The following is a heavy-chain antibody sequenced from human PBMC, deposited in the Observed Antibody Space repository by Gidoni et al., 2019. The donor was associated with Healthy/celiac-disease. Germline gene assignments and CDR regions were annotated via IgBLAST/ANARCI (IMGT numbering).Heavy chain of an antibody. V-gene: IGHV4-30-4*01. D-gene: IGHD6-6*01. CDR3: ARVGWYSSSF. CDR2: IYYSGST. Sequence: QVQPQESGPGLVKHSQTRSRTCTVAGGSISSGAYYWSWIRQPPGKGLEWIGYIYYSGSTYYNPSLKGRVTISVDTSKNQFSLKLSSVTAADTAVYYCARVGWYSSSFWGQGTLVTVSS. J-gene: IGHJ4*02. CDR1: GGSISSGAYY.